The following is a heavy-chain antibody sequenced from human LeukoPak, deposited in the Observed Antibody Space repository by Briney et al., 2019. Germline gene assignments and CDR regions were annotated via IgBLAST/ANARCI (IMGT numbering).Heavy chain of an antibody. CDR2: ISAYNGNT. CDR3: ARENTATQDY. Sequence: ASVKVSCKASGYTFTSYDINWVRQATGQGLEWMGWISAYNGNTNYAQKLQGRVTMTTDTSTSTAYMELRSLRSDDTAVYYCARENTATQDYWGQGTLVTVSS. D-gene: IGHD4-17*01. CDR1: GYTFTSYD. V-gene: IGHV1-18*01. J-gene: IGHJ4*02.